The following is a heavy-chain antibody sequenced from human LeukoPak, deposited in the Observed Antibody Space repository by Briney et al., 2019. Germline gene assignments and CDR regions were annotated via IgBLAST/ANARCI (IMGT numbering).Heavy chain of an antibody. J-gene: IGHJ3*02. CDR1: GGSISSSNW. CDR3: ARGPYSYDSSGAFDI. V-gene: IGHV4-4*02. CDR2: IYHSGST. Sequence: SETQSLTCAVSGGSISSSNWWSWVRQPPGKGLEWIGEIYHSGSTNYNPSLKSRATISVHKSKNQFSLKLNSETAADTAVYFCARGPYSYDSSGAFDIWGQGTMVTVSS. D-gene: IGHD3-22*01.